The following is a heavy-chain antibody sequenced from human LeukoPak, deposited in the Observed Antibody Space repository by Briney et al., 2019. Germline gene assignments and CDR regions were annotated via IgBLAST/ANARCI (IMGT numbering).Heavy chain of an antibody. J-gene: IGHJ5*02. CDR3: ASVLFSYGHFDP. Sequence: GGSLTLPCTPSGLTFYDYGMSWVRQAPGKGLEWVSGINYNGDSTIYADSVKGRFTISRDNAKYSLYLQMNSLRAEDTAWYSCASVLFSYGHFDPWGQGTLVSVSS. CDR1: GLTFYDYG. D-gene: IGHD5-18*01. CDR2: INYNGDST. V-gene: IGHV3-20*04.